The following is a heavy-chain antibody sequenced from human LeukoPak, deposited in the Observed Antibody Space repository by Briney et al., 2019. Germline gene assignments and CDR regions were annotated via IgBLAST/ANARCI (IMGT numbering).Heavy chain of an antibody. CDR3: ARAQGRSSGYFAFDY. CDR1: GFTVSSNY. Sequence: GGSLRLSCAASGFTVSSNYMSWVRQAPGKGLEWVSVIYSGGSTYYADSVKGRFTISRDNSKNTLYLQMNSLRAEDTAVYYCARAQGRSSGYFAFDYWGQGTLVTVSS. J-gene: IGHJ4*02. CDR2: IYSGGST. V-gene: IGHV3-53*01. D-gene: IGHD3-22*01.